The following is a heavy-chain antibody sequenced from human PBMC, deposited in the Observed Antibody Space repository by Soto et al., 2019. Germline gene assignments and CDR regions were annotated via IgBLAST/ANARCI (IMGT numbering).Heavy chain of an antibody. CDR3: ARFGYDILTGYSSPIDY. Sequence: PSETLSLTCTVSGGSISSYYWSWIRQPPGKGLEWIGCIYYSGSTNYNPSLKSRVTISVDTSKNQFSLKLSSVTAADTAVYYCARFGYDILTGYSSPIDYWGQGTLVTV. J-gene: IGHJ4*02. V-gene: IGHV4-59*08. CDR1: GGSISSYY. D-gene: IGHD3-9*01. CDR2: IYYSGST.